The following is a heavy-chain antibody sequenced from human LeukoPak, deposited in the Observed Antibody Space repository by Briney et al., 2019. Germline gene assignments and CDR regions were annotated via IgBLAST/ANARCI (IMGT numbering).Heavy chain of an antibody. Sequence: SETLSLTCSVSGGSISHYYFSWIRQPPGKGLEWIWYIFYNGSTYFNPSLKKRLTMSVDTSQKEFSLKLNSVTAADTAVYYCARGRAPRRRGSRGVIFHDALDIWGRGTLVTVSS. D-gene: IGHD3-10*01. CDR1: GGSISHYY. CDR3: ARGRAPRRRGSRGVIFHDALDI. J-gene: IGHJ3*02. CDR2: IFYNGST. V-gene: IGHV4-59*01.